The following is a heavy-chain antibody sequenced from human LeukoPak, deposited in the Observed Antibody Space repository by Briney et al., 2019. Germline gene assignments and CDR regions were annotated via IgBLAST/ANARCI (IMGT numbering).Heavy chain of an antibody. CDR3: AKDRMVRGVNDAFGI. J-gene: IGHJ3*02. V-gene: IGHV3-30*02. CDR1: GFTFSSYG. D-gene: IGHD3-10*01. CDR2: IRYDGSNK. Sequence: GGSLRLSCAASGFTFSSYGMHWVRQAPGKGLEWVAFIRYDGSNKYYADSVKGRFTISRDNSKNTLYLQMNSLRAEDTAVYYCAKDRMVRGVNDAFGIWGQGTMVTVSS.